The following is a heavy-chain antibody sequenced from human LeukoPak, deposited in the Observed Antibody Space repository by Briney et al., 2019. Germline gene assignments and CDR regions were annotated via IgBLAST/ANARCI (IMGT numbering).Heavy chain of an antibody. J-gene: IGHJ5*02. V-gene: IGHV1-18*01. CDR2: ISAYNGNT. D-gene: IGHD3-10*01. CDR3: ARGVYTPFITMVRPSGFDP. Sequence: ASVKVSCKASGYTFTSYGISWVRQAPGQGLEWMGWISAYNGNTNYAQKLQGRVTMTTDTSTSTAYMELRSLRSDDTAVYYCARGVYTPFITMVRPSGFDPWGQGTLVTVSS. CDR1: GYTFTSYG.